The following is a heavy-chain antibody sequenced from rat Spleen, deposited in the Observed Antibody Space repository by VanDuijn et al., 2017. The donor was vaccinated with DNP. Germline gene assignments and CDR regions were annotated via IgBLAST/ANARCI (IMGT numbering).Heavy chain of an antibody. D-gene: IGHD1-2*01. V-gene: IGHV5S13*01. J-gene: IGHJ3*01. CDR3: ARHEDYSSYIYGFAY. CDR1: GFTFSAYY. CDR2: INPGGNNA. Sequence: EVQLVESGGGLVQPGRSLKLSCAASGFTFSAYYMAWVRQAPTKGLEWVASINPGGNNAYYRDSLKGRFTISRDDAKNTQYLQMDSLRSEDTATYYCARHEDYSSYIYGFAYWGQGTLVTVSS.